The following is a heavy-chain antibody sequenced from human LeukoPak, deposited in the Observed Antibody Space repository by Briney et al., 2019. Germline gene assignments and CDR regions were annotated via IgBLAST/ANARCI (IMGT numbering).Heavy chain of an antibody. D-gene: IGHD5-12*01. CDR1: GGTFSSYA. CDR3: ARRATITKAPPDF. J-gene: IGHJ4*02. Sequence: ASVKVSCKASGGTFSSYAISWVRQATGQGLEWLGWLNPNSGNVGYAQKFQGRLTITRNISISTVNMELSSLRSEDTAVYYCARRATITKAPPDFWGQGTLVTVSS. V-gene: IGHV1-8*03. CDR2: LNPNSGNV.